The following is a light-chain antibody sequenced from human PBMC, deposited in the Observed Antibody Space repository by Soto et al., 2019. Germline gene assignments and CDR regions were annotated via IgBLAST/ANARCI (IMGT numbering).Light chain of an antibody. CDR3: QQRSNWPSIT. Sequence: EIVLTQSPATLSVSPGERATLSCRASQSVSTYLAWYQQKAGQAPRLLIYDASNRATGIPARFSGSGSGTDFTLTISSLESEDFALYYCQQRSNWPSITFGQGTRLEIK. V-gene: IGKV3-11*01. J-gene: IGKJ5*01. CDR1: QSVSTY. CDR2: DAS.